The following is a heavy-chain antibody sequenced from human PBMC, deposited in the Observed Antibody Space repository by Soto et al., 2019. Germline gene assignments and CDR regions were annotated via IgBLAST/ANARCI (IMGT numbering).Heavy chain of an antibody. Sequence: PGGSLRLSCAASGFTFRSYARHWVRQAPGKGLEWVAVISYDGSNKYYADSVKGRFTISRDNSKNTLYLQMNSLRAEDTAVYYCASLAYCGGDCPDDAFDIWGQGTMVTVSS. D-gene: IGHD2-21*02. CDR2: ISYDGSNK. CDR3: ASLAYCGGDCPDDAFDI. V-gene: IGHV3-30-3*01. J-gene: IGHJ3*02. CDR1: GFTFRSYA.